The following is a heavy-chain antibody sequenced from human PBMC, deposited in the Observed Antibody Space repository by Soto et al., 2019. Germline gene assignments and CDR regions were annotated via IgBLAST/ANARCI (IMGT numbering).Heavy chain of an antibody. CDR1: GGSISTSNYY. V-gene: IGHV4-39*01. J-gene: IGHJ4*02. CDR3: ARFHDYGDRGSYFDY. CDR2: IYYSGGT. D-gene: IGHD4-17*01. Sequence: QLQLQESGPGLVKPSETLSLTCTVSGGSISTSNYYWGWIRQPPGKGLEWIGNIYYSGGTYYNLSLKSRVTISVDTYKNQFSLKLNSVTAADTAVYYCARFHDYGDRGSYFDYWGQGTLVTVSS.